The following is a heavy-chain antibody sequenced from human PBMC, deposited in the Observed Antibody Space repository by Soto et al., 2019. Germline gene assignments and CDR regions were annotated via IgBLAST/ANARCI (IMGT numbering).Heavy chain of an antibody. CDR1: GGSISSGGYS. D-gene: IGHD4-4*01. Sequence: SETLSLTCAVSGGSISSGGYSWSWIRQPPGEGLEWIGYIYQSGSTYYNPSLKSRVTISVDRPRNQFSLKLSSVTAADTAVYFCATQSYSNSGAYYYYAMDVWGQGTTVTV. CDR3: ATQSYSNSGAYYYYAMDV. CDR2: IYQSGST. V-gene: IGHV4-30-2*01. J-gene: IGHJ6*02.